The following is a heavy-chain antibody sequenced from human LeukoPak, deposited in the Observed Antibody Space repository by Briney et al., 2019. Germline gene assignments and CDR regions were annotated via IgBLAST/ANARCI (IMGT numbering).Heavy chain of an antibody. CDR3: AKPPAMVRGVGEFDP. CDR2: ISGSGGST. J-gene: IGHJ5*02. CDR1: GFTFSSYA. V-gene: IGHV3-23*01. D-gene: IGHD3-10*01. Sequence: GGSLRLSCATSGFTFSSYAMSWVRQAPGKGLEWVSAISGSGGSTYYADSVKGRFTISRDNSKNTLYLQMNSLRAEDTAVYYCAKPPAMVRGVGEFDPWGQGTLVTVSS.